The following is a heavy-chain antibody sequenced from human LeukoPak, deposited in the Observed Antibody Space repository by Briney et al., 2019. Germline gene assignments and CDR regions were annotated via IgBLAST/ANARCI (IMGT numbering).Heavy chain of an antibody. CDR1: GGTFTNYA. J-gene: IGHJ4*02. Sequence: ASVKVSCKASGGTFTNYAISWVRQAPGQGLEWVGWISAYNGNTNYAQKPQGRVTMTTDTSTSTAYMDLRNLRSDDTAVYYCARVRNSGFRYVDSWGQGTLVTVSS. V-gene: IGHV1-18*01. CDR3: ARVRNSGFRYVDS. D-gene: IGHD5-12*01. CDR2: ISAYNGNT.